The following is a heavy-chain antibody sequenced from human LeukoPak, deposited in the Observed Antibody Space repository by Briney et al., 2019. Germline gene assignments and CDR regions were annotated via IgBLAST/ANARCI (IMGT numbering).Heavy chain of an antibody. CDR3: AKDRRYNWNDGNAFDI. D-gene: IGHD1-20*01. CDR1: GFTFSSYA. V-gene: IGHV3-23*01. J-gene: IGHJ3*02. Sequence: GGSLRLSCAASGFTFSSYAMSWVRQAPGKGLEWVSAIRAAGTSTYYADSVRGPFTISRDNSKNTLYLQMDSLRAEDTAVYFCAKDRRYNWNDGNAFDIWGQGTMVTVSS. CDR2: IRAAGTST.